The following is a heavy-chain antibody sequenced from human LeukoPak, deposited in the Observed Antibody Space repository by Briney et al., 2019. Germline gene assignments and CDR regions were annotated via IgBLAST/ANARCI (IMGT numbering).Heavy chain of an antibody. CDR3: ARHPLWFGPQGIDY. CDR1: GGSISSYY. Sequence: SETLSLTCTVSGGSISSYYWSWIRQPPGKGLEWIGYIYYSGSTNYNPSLKSRVTISVDTSKNQFSLKLSSVTAADTAVYYCARHPLWFGPQGIDYWGQGTLVTVSS. D-gene: IGHD3-10*01. CDR2: IYYSGST. V-gene: IGHV4-59*08. J-gene: IGHJ4*02.